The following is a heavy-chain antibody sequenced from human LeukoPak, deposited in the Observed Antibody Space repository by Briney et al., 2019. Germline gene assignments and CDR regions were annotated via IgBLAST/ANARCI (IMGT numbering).Heavy chain of an antibody. CDR1: GGSISSYY. Sequence: SETLSLTCTVSGGSISSYYWSWIRQPPGKGLEWIGYIYYSGSTNYNPSLKSRVTISVDKSKNQFSLKLSSVTAADTAVYYCARGDSGYDYYYYGMDVWGQGTTVTVSS. CDR2: IYYSGST. J-gene: IGHJ6*02. D-gene: IGHD5-12*01. CDR3: ARGDSGYDYYYYGMDV. V-gene: IGHV4-59*12.